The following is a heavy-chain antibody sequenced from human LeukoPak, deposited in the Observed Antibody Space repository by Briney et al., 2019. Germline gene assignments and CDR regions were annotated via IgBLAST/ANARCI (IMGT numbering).Heavy chain of an antibody. Sequence: GGSLRLSCAASGFTFSNSAMSWVRQAPGKGLEWVSTLSGSGITTYYADSVKGRFTISRDNSKNTLYLQMNSLRAEDTAVYYCAKGIYSSGWSYFDYCGHGTLVTVSS. CDR1: GFTFSNSA. CDR2: LSGSGITT. CDR3: AKGIYSSGWSYFDY. J-gene: IGHJ4*01. V-gene: IGHV3-23*01. D-gene: IGHD6-19*01.